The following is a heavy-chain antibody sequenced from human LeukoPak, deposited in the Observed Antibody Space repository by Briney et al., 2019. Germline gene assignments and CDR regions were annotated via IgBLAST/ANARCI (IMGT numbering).Heavy chain of an antibody. Sequence: GGSLRLSCAASGFTFSSYEMNWVRQAPGKGLEWVSYISSSGSTIYYADSVKGRFTISRDNAKNSLYLQMNSLRAEDTAVYYCARDRHSSSSFLFDPWGQGTLVTVSS. CDR3: ARDRHSSSSFLFDP. D-gene: IGHD6-6*01. J-gene: IGHJ5*02. CDR1: GFTFSSYE. V-gene: IGHV3-48*03. CDR2: ISSSGSTI.